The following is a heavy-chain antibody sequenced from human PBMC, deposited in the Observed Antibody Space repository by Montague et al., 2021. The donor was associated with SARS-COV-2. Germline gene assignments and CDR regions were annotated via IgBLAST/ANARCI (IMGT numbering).Heavy chain of an antibody. V-gene: IGHV4-59*01. CDR3: ARLNGEFAGNTVFDF. Sequence: SETLSLTCTVSGTSMSHYYWSWIRQFPGKELEWIGYVYYSGSTTYNPSLKSRLTMSVETSTNQFSLKLDSVTAADTAIYYCARLNGEFAGNTVFDFWGQGTLVTVSP. CDR1: GTSMSHYY. J-gene: IGHJ4*03. D-gene: IGHD1-7*01. CDR2: VYYSGST.